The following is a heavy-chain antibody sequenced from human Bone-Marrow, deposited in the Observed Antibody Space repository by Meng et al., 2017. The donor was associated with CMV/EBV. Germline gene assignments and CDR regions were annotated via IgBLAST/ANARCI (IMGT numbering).Heavy chain of an antibody. D-gene: IGHD5-24*01. J-gene: IGHJ6*02. V-gene: IGHV1-18*01. CDR3: ARSGDGYSFGYYGMDV. Sequence: ASVKVSCKTSGYTFTSYGISWVRQAPGQGLEWMGWISVYNGNTNYVQSLQGRVTMTTDTSTSTAYMEMRSLRSDDTAVYYCARSGDGYSFGYYGMDVWGPGTTVTVPS. CDR1: GYTFTSYG. CDR2: ISVYNGNT.